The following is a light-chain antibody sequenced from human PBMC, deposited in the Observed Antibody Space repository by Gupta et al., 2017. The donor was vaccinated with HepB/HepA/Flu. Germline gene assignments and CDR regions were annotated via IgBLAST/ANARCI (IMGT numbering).Light chain of an antibody. V-gene: IGLV2-23*02. J-gene: IGLJ2*01. CDR1: SSDVGSYNL. CDR2: EVS. Sequence: QSALTLPASVSGSPGQSITISCTGTSSDVGSYNLVSWYQQHPAKVPKLIIYEVSQRPSGVSNRFSGSKSGNTASLTISGLQAEDEADYYCCSYAGTTTFVLFGGGTKLTVL. CDR3: CSYAGTTTFVL.